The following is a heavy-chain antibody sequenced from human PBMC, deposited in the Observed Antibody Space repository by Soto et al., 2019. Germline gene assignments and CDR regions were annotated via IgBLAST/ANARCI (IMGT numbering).Heavy chain of an antibody. CDR2: ISSSSSTI. CDR3: ARGLWFDY. CDR1: GCTFSSYS. V-gene: IGHV3-48*01. D-gene: IGHD3-10*01. J-gene: IGHJ4*02. Sequence: PGGSLRLSCAASGCTFSSYSMNWVRQAPGKGLEWVSYISSSSSTIYYADSVKGRFTISRDNAKNSLYLQMNSLRAEDTAVYYCARGLWFDYWGQGTLVTVSS.